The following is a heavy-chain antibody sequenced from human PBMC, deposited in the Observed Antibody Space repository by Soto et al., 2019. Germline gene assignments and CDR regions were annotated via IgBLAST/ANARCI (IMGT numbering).Heavy chain of an antibody. D-gene: IGHD6-19*01. CDR1: GFTFSSYS. V-gene: IGHV3-21*01. CDR2: ISSSSSYI. CDR3: ARVGQWLAEGEFDY. Sequence: EVQLVESGGGLVKPGGSLRLSCAASGFTFSSYSMNWVRQAPGKGLEWVSSISSSSSYIYYADSVKGRFTISRDNAKNSLYLQMNRLRAEDTAVYYCARVGQWLAEGEFDYWGQGTLVTVSS. J-gene: IGHJ4*02.